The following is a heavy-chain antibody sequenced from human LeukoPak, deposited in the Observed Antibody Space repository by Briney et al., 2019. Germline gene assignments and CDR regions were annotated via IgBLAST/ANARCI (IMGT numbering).Heavy chain of an antibody. CDR2: ISGSGGST. CDR1: GFTFSSYA. Sequence: PGGSLRLSCAASGFTFSSYAMSWVRQAPGKGLEWVSAISGSGGSTYYADSVKGRFTISRDNSKNTLYLQMNSLRAEDTAVYYCARVAYCGGDCYCFDYWGQGTLVTVSS. D-gene: IGHD2-21*02. V-gene: IGHV3-23*01. J-gene: IGHJ4*02. CDR3: ARVAYCGGDCYCFDY.